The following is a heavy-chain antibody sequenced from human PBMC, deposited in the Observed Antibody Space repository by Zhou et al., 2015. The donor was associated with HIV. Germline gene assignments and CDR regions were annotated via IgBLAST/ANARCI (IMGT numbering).Heavy chain of an antibody. D-gene: IGHD3-22*01. CDR3: ARDGGGYYDSSGEPPKGRVYFQH. V-gene: IGHV1-69*01. Sequence: QVQLVQSGAEVKKPGSSVKVSCKASGGTFSSYAISWVRQAPGQGLEWMGGIIPIFGTANYAQKFQGRVTITADESTSTAYMELSSLRSEDTAVYYCARDGGGYYDSSGEPPKGRVYFQHWGQGTLITVSS. J-gene: IGHJ1*01. CDR1: GGTFSSYA. CDR2: IIPIFGTA.